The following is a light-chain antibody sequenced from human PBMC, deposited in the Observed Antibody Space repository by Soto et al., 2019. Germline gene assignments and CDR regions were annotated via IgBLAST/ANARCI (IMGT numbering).Light chain of an antibody. CDR2: DAS. CDR1: QSVSSY. Sequence: EIVLTQSPATLSLSPGERATLSCRASQSVSSYLAWYQQKPGQAPRLLIYDASNRATGIPVRFSGSGSGTDFTLTISSLKPEDFAVYYCQHRCNWPPSTFGQGTRLEIK. J-gene: IGKJ5*01. CDR3: QHRCNWPPST. V-gene: IGKV3-11*01.